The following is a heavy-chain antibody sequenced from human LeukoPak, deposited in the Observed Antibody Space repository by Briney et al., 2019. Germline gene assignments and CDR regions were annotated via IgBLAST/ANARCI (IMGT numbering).Heavy chain of an antibody. CDR3: AREHGVLLWFGELWGAFDI. CDR1: GGSISSGGYY. D-gene: IGHD3-10*01. V-gene: IGHV4-31*03. Sequence: SQILSLTCTVSGGSISSGGYYWSWIRQHPGKGLEWIGYIYCSGSTYYNPSLKSRVTISVDTSKNQFSLKLSSVTAADTAVYYCAREHGVLLWFGELWGAFDIWGQGTMVTVSS. CDR2: IYCSGST. J-gene: IGHJ3*02.